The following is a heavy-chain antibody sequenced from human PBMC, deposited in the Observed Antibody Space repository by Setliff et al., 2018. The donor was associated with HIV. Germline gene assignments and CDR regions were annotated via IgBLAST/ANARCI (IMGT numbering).Heavy chain of an antibody. CDR3: ARSYYYDSSDRYWVIDS. D-gene: IGHD3-22*01. Sequence: SETLSLTCSVSGGSISSSNNYWGWIRQPPGKGLEWIGSIYYSGSTYYNPSLKSRVTISVDTSKSQFSLKLSSVTAADTAVYYCARSYYYDSSDRYWVIDSWGPGTLVTVSS. CDR2: IYYSGST. V-gene: IGHV4-39*07. J-gene: IGHJ5*01. CDR1: GGSISSSNNY.